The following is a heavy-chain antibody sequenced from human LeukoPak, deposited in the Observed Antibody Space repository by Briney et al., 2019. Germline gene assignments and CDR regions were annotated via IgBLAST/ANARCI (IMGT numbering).Heavy chain of an antibody. V-gene: IGHV3-23*01. Sequence: GGSLRLSCATSGFTFSSYAMSWVRQAPGKGLDWVSAISGSSGSTYYADSVKGRFTISRDNAKNSLYLQMNSLRDEDTAVYYCARVILKYYGSGPFDYWGQGTLVTVSS. CDR2: ISGSSGST. CDR1: GFTFSSYA. CDR3: ARVILKYYGSGPFDY. D-gene: IGHD3-10*01. J-gene: IGHJ4*02.